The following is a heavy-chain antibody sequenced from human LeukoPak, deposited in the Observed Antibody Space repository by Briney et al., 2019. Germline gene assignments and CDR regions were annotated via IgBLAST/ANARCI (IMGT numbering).Heavy chain of an antibody. CDR2: IIPIFGTA. D-gene: IGHD4-17*01. V-gene: IGHV1-69*13. CDR3: ATKRGYGDWFDP. CDR1: GGTFSIYA. Sequence: SVKVSCTASGGTFSIYAISWVRQAPGQGLEWMGGIIPIFGTANYAQKFQGRVTITADESTSTAYMELSSLRSEDTAVYYCATKRGYGDWFDPWGQGTLVTVSS. J-gene: IGHJ5*02.